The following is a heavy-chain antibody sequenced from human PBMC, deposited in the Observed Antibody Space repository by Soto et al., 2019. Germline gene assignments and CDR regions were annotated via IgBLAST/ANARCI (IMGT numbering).Heavy chain of an antibody. CDR3: MLGSGWKDFDY. CDR1: GGSFSGYY. J-gene: IGHJ4*02. Sequence: SETLSLTCAVFGGSFSGYYWNWIRQPPGKGLEWIGNIYYSGSTYYNPSLKSRVTISVDTSKNQFSLKLSSVTAADTAVYYCMLGSGWKDFDYWGQGTLVTVSS. V-gene: IGHV4-34*01. D-gene: IGHD3-22*01. CDR2: IYYSGST.